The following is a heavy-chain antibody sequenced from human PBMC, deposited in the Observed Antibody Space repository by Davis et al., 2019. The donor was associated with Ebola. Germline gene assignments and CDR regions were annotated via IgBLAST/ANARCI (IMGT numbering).Heavy chain of an antibody. J-gene: IGHJ5*02. CDR3: ARGMSFYST. V-gene: IGHV4-34*01. CDR2: INHSGST. D-gene: IGHD2/OR15-2a*01. CDR1: GGSFSGYY. Sequence: MPSETLSLTCAVYGGSFSGYYWSWIRQPPGKGLEWIGEINHSGSTNYNPSLKSRVTISADTSKNQFSLKLSSVTAADTAVYYCARGMSFYSTWGQGTLVTVSS.